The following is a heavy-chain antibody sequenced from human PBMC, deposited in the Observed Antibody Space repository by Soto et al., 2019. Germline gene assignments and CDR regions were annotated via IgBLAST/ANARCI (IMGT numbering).Heavy chain of an antibody. J-gene: IGHJ5*02. CDR1: GGSISNDDYY. CDR3: VRDYTRGDWFGP. V-gene: IGHV4-30-4*01. D-gene: IGHD3-16*01. Sequence: SETLSLTCTVSGGSISNDDYYWNWIRQPPGKGLEWVGYISYSGTTYYNPSLESRLTISVDTSKNQFSLKLSSVTAADTAVYYCVRDYTRGDWFGPWGQGTLGTVS. CDR2: ISYSGTT.